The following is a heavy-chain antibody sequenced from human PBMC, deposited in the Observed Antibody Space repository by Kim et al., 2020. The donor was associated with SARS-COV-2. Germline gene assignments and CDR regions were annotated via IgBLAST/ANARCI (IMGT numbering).Heavy chain of an antibody. J-gene: IGHJ5*02. D-gene: IGHD2-15*01. Sequence: STNYNPSLKSRVTMSVDTSKNQFSLKLSSVTAADTAVYYCAREEVAWFDPWGQGTLVTVSS. V-gene: IGHV4-4*07. CDR2: ST. CDR3: AREEVAWFDP.